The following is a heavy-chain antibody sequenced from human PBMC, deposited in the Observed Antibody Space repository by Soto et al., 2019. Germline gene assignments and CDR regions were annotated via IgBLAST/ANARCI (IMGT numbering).Heavy chain of an antibody. J-gene: IGHJ4*02. CDR2: FVPMFSSS. CDR3: ARSGGKYYFEH. CDR1: GTTFSTHG. D-gene: IGHD1-1*01. V-gene: IGHV1-69*13. Sequence: ASVRVSCKASGTTFSTHGIHWVRQAPGQGLEWMGGFVPMFSSSNYAQKFQGRLTIVADESTNSAYMELSSLRADDSAIYYCARSGGKYYFEHWGQGTLVNVS.